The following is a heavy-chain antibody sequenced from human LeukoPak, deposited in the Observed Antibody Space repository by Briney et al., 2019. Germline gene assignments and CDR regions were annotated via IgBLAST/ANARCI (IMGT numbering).Heavy chain of an antibody. CDR1: GGTFSSYA. CDR3: ASLPLESSSWYRRESPNYYYYYGMDV. J-gene: IGHJ6*02. CDR2: IIPILGIA. Sequence: GGSLRLSCAASGGTFSSYAISWVRQAPGQGLEWMGRIIPILGIANYAQKFQGRVTITADKSTSTAYMELSSLRSEDTAVYYCASLPLESSSWYRRESPNYYYYYGMDVWGQGTTVTVSS. V-gene: IGHV1-69*04. D-gene: IGHD6-13*01.